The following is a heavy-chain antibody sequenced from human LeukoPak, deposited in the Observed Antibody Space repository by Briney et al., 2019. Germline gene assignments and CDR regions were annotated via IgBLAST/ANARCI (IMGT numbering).Heavy chain of an antibody. CDR3: ASNTGTYSDYFDY. CDR2: IHTSGGT. CDR1: GDSLSRGGYY. D-gene: IGHD1-26*01. V-gene: IGHV4-61*02. J-gene: IGHJ4*02. Sequence: SQTLSLTCTVSGDSLSRGGYYWSWIRQPAGKGLEWIGRIHTSGGTNYNPSLRSRVTISVDTSKNQFSLKLNSVTAADTAIYYCASNTGTYSDYFDYWGQGTLVTVSS.